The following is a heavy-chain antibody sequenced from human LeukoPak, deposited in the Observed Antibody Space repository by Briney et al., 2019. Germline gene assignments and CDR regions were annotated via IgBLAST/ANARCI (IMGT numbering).Heavy chain of an antibody. CDR2: TSASGGST. J-gene: IGHJ4*02. Sequence: GGSLRLSCAASGFTFSSYAMSWVRQAPGKGLEWVSSTSASGGSTYYAASVTPRFTISRDTSLHSLSLQMDTLRPDDTAFYSCPRQLGYCSSRSCYFDSWGQGTLLTVSS. CDR3: PRQLGYCSSRSCYFDS. D-gene: IGHD2-15*01. V-gene: IGHV3-23*01. CDR1: GFTFSSYA.